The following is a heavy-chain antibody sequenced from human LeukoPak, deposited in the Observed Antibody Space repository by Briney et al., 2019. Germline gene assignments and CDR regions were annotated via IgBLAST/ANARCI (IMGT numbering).Heavy chain of an antibody. D-gene: IGHD6-19*01. CDR2: IYASGST. J-gene: IGHJ6*03. CDR1: GGSISSYY. CDR3: ARDGIAVAGTVLYYYYYYMDV. V-gene: IGHV4-4*07. Sequence: PSETLSLTCTVSGGSISSYYGSWIRQPAGKGLEWIGRIYASGSTNYNPSLKSRVTMSVDTSKNQFSLKLSSVTAADTAVYYCARDGIAVAGTVLYYYYYYMDVWGKGTTVTVSS.